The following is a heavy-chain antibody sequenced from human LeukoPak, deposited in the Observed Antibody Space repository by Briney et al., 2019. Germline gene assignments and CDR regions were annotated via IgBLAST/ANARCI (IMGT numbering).Heavy chain of an antibody. CDR2: LGTAGDT. D-gene: IGHD1-1*01. Sequence: GGSLRLSCAASGFTLTNYAMHWVRQPAGEGLEWVSALGTAGDTFYPGSVKGRFSISRDNAKKSLFLQMNSLRVEDTANYYCARQSTPHGNFDYWGQGTLVTVSS. CDR3: ARQSTPHGNFDY. J-gene: IGHJ4*02. CDR1: GFTLTNYA. V-gene: IGHV3-13*01.